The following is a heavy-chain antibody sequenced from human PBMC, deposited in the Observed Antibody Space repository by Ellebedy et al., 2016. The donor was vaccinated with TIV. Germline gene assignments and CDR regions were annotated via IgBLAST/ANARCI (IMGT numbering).Heavy chain of an antibody. CDR2: LISSSSYI. D-gene: IGHD3-10*01. V-gene: IGHV3-21*01. J-gene: IGHJ6*02. CDR3: ARVGAHGSGSYYLDYYYYYGMDV. Sequence: GESLKISXAASGFTFSSYSMNWARQAPGKGLEWVSSLISSSSYIYYADSVKGRFTISRDNAKNSLYLQMNSLRAEDTAVYYCARVGAHGSGSYYLDYYYYYGMDVWGQGTTVTVSS. CDR1: GFTFSSYS.